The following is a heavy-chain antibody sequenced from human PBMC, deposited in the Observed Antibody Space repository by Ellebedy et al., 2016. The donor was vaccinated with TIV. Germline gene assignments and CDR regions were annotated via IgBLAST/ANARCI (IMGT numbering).Heavy chain of an antibody. CDR1: GGTFSSYA. V-gene: IGHV1-69*13. CDR3: ARGDYYDSRNLNY. Sequence: ASVKVSCKASGGTFSSYAISWVRQAPGQELEWMGGIIPIFGTANYAQKFQGRVTITADESTSTAYMELSSLRSEDTAVYYCARGDYYDSRNLNYWGQGTLVTVSS. D-gene: IGHD3-22*01. J-gene: IGHJ4*02. CDR2: IIPIFGTA.